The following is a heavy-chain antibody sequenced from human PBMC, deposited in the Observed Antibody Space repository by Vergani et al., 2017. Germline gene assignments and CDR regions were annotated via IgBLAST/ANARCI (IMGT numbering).Heavy chain of an antibody. CDR3: ARDRGYSYGLDY. Sequence: QLQLQESGSGLVKPSQTLSLTCAVSGGSISSGGYSWCWIRLPPGKVLEWIGYFYHSGITYYNPSLKIRVTISVDRSKNQFSLKLSSVTAADTAVYYCARDRGYSYGLDYWGKGTLVTVSS. D-gene: IGHD5-18*01. J-gene: IGHJ4*02. V-gene: IGHV4-30-2*01. CDR2: FYHSGIT. CDR1: GGSISSGGYS.